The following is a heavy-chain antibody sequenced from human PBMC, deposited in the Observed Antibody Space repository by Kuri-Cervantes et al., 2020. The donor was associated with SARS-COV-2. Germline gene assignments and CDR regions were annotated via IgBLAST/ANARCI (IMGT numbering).Heavy chain of an antibody. J-gene: IGHJ6*02. D-gene: IGHD3-10*01. CDR2: INHSGST. Sequence: ESLKISCAVYGGSFSGYYWSWIRQPPGKGLEWIGEINHSGSTNYNPSLTSRVTISVDTSKNQFSLKLSSVTAADTAVYYCARTNRGRYYYYYGMDVWGQGTTVTVSS. V-gene: IGHV4-34*01. CDR3: ARTNRGRYYYYYGMDV. CDR1: GGSFSGYY.